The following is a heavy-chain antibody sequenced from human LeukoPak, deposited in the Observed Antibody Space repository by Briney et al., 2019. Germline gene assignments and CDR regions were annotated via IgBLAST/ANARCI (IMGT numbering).Heavy chain of an antibody. CDR3: ARDYGGNSGSFGY. Sequence: GGSLRLSCAASGFTFSSYSMNWVRQAPGKGLEWVSSITSSRSYIYYADSVKGRFTISRDNAKNSLYLQMYSLRAEDTAVYYCARDYGGNSGSFGYWGQGTLVTVSS. CDR1: GFTFSSYS. D-gene: IGHD4-23*01. J-gene: IGHJ4*02. V-gene: IGHV3-21*01. CDR2: ITSSRSYI.